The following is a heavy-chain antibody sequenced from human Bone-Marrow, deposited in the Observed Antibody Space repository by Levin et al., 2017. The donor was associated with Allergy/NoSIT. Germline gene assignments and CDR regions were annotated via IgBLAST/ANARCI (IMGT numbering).Heavy chain of an antibody. CDR3: AKNQVGYCSGGSCHYFDY. CDR2: ISARGGST. J-gene: IGHJ4*02. Sequence: GGSLRLSCAASEFTFSSYAMSWVRQAPGKGLEWVSAISARGGSTYYADSVKGRFTISRDKSKNMLYLQMNSLRAEDTAVYYCAKNQVGYCSGGSCHYFDYWGQGTLVTVSS. V-gene: IGHV3-23*01. D-gene: IGHD2-15*01. CDR1: EFTFSSYA.